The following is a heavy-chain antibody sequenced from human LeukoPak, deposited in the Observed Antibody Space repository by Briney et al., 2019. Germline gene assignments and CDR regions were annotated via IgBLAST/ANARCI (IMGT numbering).Heavy chain of an antibody. Sequence: GGSLRLSCAASGFTFSRCTMHWVRQAPGKGLEWVAVISYDGSTKYYADSVKGRFTISRDNSKNTLYLQMNSLRVEDTAVYYCARDLGRGYSGYEGFFDYWGQGTLVTASS. J-gene: IGHJ4*02. V-gene: IGHV3-30*04. CDR1: GFTFSRCT. CDR3: ARDLGRGYSGYEGFFDY. CDR2: ISYDGSTK. D-gene: IGHD5-12*01.